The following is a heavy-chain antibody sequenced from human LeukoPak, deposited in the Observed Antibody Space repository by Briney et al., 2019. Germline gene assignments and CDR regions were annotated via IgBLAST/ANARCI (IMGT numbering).Heavy chain of an antibody. CDR1: GGPISSYY. Sequence: SETLSLTCTVSGGPISSYYWSWIRQPPGKGLEWIGYIYYSGSTNYNPSLKSRVTISVDTSKNQFSLKLSSVTAADTAVYYCARDGGSGSYCDYWGQGTLVTVSS. CDR2: IYYSGST. D-gene: IGHD3-10*01. CDR3: ARDGGSGSYCDY. V-gene: IGHV4-59*12. J-gene: IGHJ4*02.